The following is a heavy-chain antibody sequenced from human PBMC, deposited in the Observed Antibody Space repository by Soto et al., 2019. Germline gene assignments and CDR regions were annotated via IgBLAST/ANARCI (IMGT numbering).Heavy chain of an antibody. CDR3: ARQCSGVTCPGIYP. J-gene: IGHJ5*02. CDR1: SGSISSTIYS. D-gene: IGHD2-15*01. V-gene: IGHV4-39*01. CDR2: IFYSGST. Sequence: PSETLSLTFTVSSGSISSTIYSWDWIHQPPGKGLEWIGSIFYSGSTYYNPSLKSRVTRSVDTSKNQFSLTLTSVTAADTAVYYCARQCSGVTCPGIYPWGQDTLLPISS.